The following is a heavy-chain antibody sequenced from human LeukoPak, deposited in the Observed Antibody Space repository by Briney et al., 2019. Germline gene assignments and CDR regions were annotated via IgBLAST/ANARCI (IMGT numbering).Heavy chain of an antibody. D-gene: IGHD1-26*01. V-gene: IGHV3-21*01. J-gene: IGHJ4*02. CDR2: ISSSSSYI. CDR1: GFTFSSYS. Sequence: GGSLRLSCAASGFTFSSYSMNWVRQAPGKGLEWVSSISSSSSYIYYADSVKGRFTISRDNAKNSLYLQMNSLRAEDTAVYYCARYTSNVVGKRHYFDYWGQGTLVTVSS. CDR3: ARYTSNVVGKRHYFDY.